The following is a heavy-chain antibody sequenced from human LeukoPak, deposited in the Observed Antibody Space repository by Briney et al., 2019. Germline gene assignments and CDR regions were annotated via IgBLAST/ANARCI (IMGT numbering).Heavy chain of an antibody. V-gene: IGHV4-38-2*02. CDR2: IYHSGST. Sequence: SETLSLTCTVSGYSISSGYYWGWIRQPPGKGLEWIGSIYHSGSTYYNPSLKSRVTISVDTSKNQFSLKLSSVTAADTAVYYCARVRGYSSSWGFAFDIWGQGTMVTVSS. CDR3: ARVRGYSSSWGFAFDI. J-gene: IGHJ3*02. CDR1: GYSISSGYY. D-gene: IGHD6-13*01.